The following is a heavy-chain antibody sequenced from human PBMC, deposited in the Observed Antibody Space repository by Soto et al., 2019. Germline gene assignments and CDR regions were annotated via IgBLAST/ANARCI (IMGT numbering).Heavy chain of an antibody. J-gene: IGHJ6*02. CDR3: ARAPMRYRSGASCAPYYYSGIDV. Sequence: SETLSLTCAVYGGSLSGYYWSWIRQPPGKGLVWIGELNHSGTTTHTPSLESRVTISVDPSKNPTSLKLTSLPAADTAVYYCARAPMRYRSGASCAPYYYSGIDVWAQAPTVPVS. V-gene: IGHV4-34*01. D-gene: IGHD2-15*01. CDR1: GGSLSGYY. CDR2: LNHSGTT.